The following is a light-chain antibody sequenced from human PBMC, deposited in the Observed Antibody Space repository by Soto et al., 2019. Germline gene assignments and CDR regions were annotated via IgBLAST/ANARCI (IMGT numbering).Light chain of an antibody. CDR1: QSASSN. J-gene: IGKJ5*01. CDR2: GAT. Sequence: EVVMTQSPATLSVYPGSGATLSCRASQSASSNLAWYQQKPGQAPRLLIYGATTRATGIPARFSGSGSGTDFTLTISRLEPEDFAVYYCQQYGSSITFGQGTLLEIK. V-gene: IGKV3-15*01. CDR3: QQYGSSIT.